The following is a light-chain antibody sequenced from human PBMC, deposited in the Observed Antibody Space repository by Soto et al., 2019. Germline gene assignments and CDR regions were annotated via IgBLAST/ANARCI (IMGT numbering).Light chain of an antibody. V-gene: IGKV1-39*01. CDR2: AAS. J-gene: IGKJ2*01. Sequence: DIQMTQSPSSLSASVEDRVIITCRASESINSYLNWYQQKPGKAPKLLIYAASSLQSGVPSRFSGSGSETVFTLTINRLEPEDFAVYYCQQYGSSPYTFGQGTKLEIK. CDR3: QQYGSSPYT. CDR1: ESINSY.